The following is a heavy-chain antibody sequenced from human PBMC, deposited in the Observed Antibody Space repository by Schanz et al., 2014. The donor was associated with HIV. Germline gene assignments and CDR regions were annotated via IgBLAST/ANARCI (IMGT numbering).Heavy chain of an antibody. Sequence: VQLVESGGGLVKPGGSLRLSWAASGFTFSNFAMHWVRQAPGKGLEWAAVKWYDGSYKYYADSVKGRFTISRDNPKNTLYLQMNSLRAEDSAVYYCAKALTSSAAGNFDPWGQGTLVTVSS. V-gene: IGHV3-33*06. J-gene: IGHJ5*02. D-gene: IGHD6-13*01. CDR3: AKALTSSAAGNFDP. CDR2: KWYDGSYK. CDR1: GFTFSNFA.